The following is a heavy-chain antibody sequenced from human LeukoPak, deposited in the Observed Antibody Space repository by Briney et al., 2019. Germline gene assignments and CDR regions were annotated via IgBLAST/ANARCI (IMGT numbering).Heavy chain of an antibody. D-gene: IGHD3-3*01. J-gene: IGHJ4*02. CDR1: GGSISSSSYY. CDR2: IYYSGST. V-gene: IGHV4-39*01. Sequence: SETLSLTCTVSGGSISSSSYYWGWIRQPPGKGLEWIGSIYYSGSTYYNPSLKSRVTISVDTSKNQFSLKLSSVTAADTAVYYCAPQSVWSGPSHFDYWGQGTLVTVSS. CDR3: APQSVWSGPSHFDY.